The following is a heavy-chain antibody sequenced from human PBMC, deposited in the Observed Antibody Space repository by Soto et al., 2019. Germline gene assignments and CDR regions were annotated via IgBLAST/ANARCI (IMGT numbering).Heavy chain of an antibody. CDR2: ISYDGSNK. D-gene: IGHD3-10*01. V-gene: IGHV3-30-3*01. CDR1: GFTFSSYA. Sequence: GGSLRLSCAASGFTFSSYAMHWVRQAPGKGLEWVAVISYDGSNKYYADSVKGRFTISRDNSKNTLYLQMNSLRAEDTAVYYCARDRAMVRGVALYYYYYGMDVWGQGTTVTVSS. J-gene: IGHJ6*02. CDR3: ARDRAMVRGVALYYYYYGMDV.